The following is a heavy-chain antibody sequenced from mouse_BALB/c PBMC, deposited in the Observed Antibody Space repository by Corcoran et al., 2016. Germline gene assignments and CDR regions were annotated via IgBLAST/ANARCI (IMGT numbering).Heavy chain of an antibody. CDR2: IDPANGNT. CDR1: GFNIKDTY. CDR3: ARWDWYFDV. Sequence: EVQLQQSGAELVKPGASVKLSCTASGFNIKDTYMHWVKQRPEQGLEWIGRIDPANGNTKYDPKFQGKATITAETSSNTAYLQLRSLTSEDTAVYYCARWDWYFDVWGAGTTVTVSS. J-gene: IGHJ1*01. V-gene: IGHV14-3*02.